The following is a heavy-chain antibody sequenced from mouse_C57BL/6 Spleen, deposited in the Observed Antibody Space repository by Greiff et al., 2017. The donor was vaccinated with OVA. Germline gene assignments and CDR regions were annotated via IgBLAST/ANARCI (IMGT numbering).Heavy chain of an antibody. D-gene: IGHD1-1*01. CDR1: GYTFTSYW. J-gene: IGHJ1*03. CDR3: ARNYGSSHWYYDV. V-gene: IGHV1-53*01. Sequence: QVQLQQPGTELVKPGASVKLSCKASGYTFTSYWMHWVKQRPGQGLEWIGNINPSNGGTNYNEKFKSKATLTVDKSSSTAYMQLSSLPSEDSAVYCCARNYGSSHWYYDVWGTGATVTVSA. CDR2: INPSNGGT.